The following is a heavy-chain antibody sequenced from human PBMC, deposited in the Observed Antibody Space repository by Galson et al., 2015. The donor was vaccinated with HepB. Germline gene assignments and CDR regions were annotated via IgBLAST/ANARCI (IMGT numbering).Heavy chain of an antibody. CDR3: ARAGIAVAGTGIYYYYYGVDV. V-gene: IGHV3-21*01. CDR2: ISSSSSYI. J-gene: IGHJ6*02. D-gene: IGHD6-19*01. CDR1: GFTFSSYS. Sequence: SLRLSCAASGFTFSSYSMNWVRQAPGKGLEWVPSISSSSSYIYYADSVKGRFTISRDNAKNSLYLQMNSLRAEDTAVHYCARAGIAVAGTGIYYYYYGVDVWGQGTTVTVSS.